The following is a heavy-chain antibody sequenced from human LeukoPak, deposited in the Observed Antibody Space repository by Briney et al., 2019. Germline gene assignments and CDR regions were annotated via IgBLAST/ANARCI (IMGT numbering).Heavy chain of an antibody. V-gene: IGHV1-2*02. D-gene: IGHD6-19*01. CDR2: INPNSGGT. CDR1: GYTFTRYY. Sequence: ASVKVSCKASGYTFTRYYMHWVRQAPGQGLEWMGWINPNSGGTNYAQKFQGRVTMTRDTSISTAYMELSRLRSDDTAVYYCARDLWGHGVAGTGYWGQGTLVTVSS. J-gene: IGHJ4*02. CDR3: ARDLWGHGVAGTGY.